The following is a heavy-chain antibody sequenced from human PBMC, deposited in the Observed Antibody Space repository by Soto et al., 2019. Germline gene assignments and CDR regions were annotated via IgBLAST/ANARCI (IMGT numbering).Heavy chain of an antibody. D-gene: IGHD3-10*01. CDR3: ATSSSGNYYYFDS. V-gene: IGHV4-39*01. Sequence: SETLSLTCTVSGGSISSSDYYRGWIRRPPGRGLEWIGTIYYTGRAYSNPSLRSRVTMSLDTSKNEFSLKPSSVTAADTAVYYCATSSSGNYYYFDSWGQGTQVTVSS. CDR2: IYYTGRA. J-gene: IGHJ4*02. CDR1: GGSISSSDYY.